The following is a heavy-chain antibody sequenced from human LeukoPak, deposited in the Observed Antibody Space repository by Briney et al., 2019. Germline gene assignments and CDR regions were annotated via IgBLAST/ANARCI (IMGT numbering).Heavy chain of an antibody. CDR1: GFTFSDFY. CDR3: ALLGNGAFDT. Sequence: GSLRLSCAAPGFTFSDFYMSWIRQAPGKGLEWVSYIDSSGSTIWYADSVRGRFTISRDNARNSLYLQMNGLRAEDTAVYYCALLGNGAFDTWGQGTMVTVSS. CDR2: IDSSGSTI. V-gene: IGHV3-11*04. J-gene: IGHJ3*02. D-gene: IGHD7-27*01.